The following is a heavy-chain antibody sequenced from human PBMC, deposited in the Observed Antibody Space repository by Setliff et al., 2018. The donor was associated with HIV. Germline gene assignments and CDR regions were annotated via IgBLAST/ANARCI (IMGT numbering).Heavy chain of an antibody. J-gene: IGHJ4*02. Sequence: GASVKVSCKASGNSFISHYIHWVRQVPGQGLDWMGIISPSDGRTVYKQKVQGRVTMTTDTSTGTSYMELRSLRSDDTAVYYCARGDGIGPVVVTAMFDYWGQGTLVTVSS. CDR3: ARGDGIGPVVVTAMFDY. V-gene: IGHV1-46*01. CDR2: ISPSDGRT. D-gene: IGHD2-21*02. CDR1: GNSFISHY.